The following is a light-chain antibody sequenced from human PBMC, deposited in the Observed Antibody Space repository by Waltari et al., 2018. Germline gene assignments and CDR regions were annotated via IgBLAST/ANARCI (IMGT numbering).Light chain of an antibody. CDR2: RNN. V-gene: IGLV10-54*04. CDR3: SAWDLSLSTWL. Sequence: QAGLTQPPSVSKGLGQTATLTCTGNNNNVGNQGAAWLQQHQGHPPKLLSYRNNNRPSGISEKFSASRSGNTASLTITGLQPEDETDYYCSAWDLSLSTWLFGGGTRLTVL. CDR1: NNNVGNQG. J-gene: IGLJ2*01.